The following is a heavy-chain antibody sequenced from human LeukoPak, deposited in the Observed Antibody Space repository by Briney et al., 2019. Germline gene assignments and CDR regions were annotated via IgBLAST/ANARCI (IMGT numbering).Heavy chain of an antibody. D-gene: IGHD3-16*01. Sequence: GGSLRLSCAASGFTVSGTHMSWVRQAPGKGLEWVSAMYTGGTTYYADSVRGRFTISRDNSRNTLFLHMSSLRADDTAVYYCAKDEATSGGGLASWGQGTLVTVSS. CDR1: GFTVSGTH. J-gene: IGHJ4*02. CDR2: MYTGGTT. V-gene: IGHV3-53*01. CDR3: AKDEATSGGGLAS.